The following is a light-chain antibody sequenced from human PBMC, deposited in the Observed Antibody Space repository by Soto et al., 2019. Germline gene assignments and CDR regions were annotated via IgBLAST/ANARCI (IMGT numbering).Light chain of an antibody. CDR3: QQYNGYPRT. CDR2: KAS. V-gene: IGKV1-5*03. Sequence: DIQVTQSPSTLSASVGDRVTSTCRASQDLNNRLAWFQQKPGKAPTLLIYKASALESGVPSRFSGSGSGTEFTLTISSLQPDDFSTYYCQQYNGYPRTFGQGTKVEI. J-gene: IGKJ1*01. CDR1: QDLNNR.